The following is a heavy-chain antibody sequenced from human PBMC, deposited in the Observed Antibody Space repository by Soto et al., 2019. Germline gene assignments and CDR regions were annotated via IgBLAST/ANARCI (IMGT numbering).Heavy chain of an antibody. Sequence: QVQLQESGPGLVKPSQTLSLTCTVSGGSITSGGYYWSWIRQFPGKGLEWIGYIFYTGSTSYNPSLKSRLTMSVDTSKNQFSLRLSSVTAADTAVYFCARRVVYSSEYYFDYWGQGTLVTVSS. V-gene: IGHV4-31*03. D-gene: IGHD5-18*01. CDR3: ARRVVYSSEYYFDY. CDR1: GGSITSGGYY. J-gene: IGHJ4*02. CDR2: IFYTGST.